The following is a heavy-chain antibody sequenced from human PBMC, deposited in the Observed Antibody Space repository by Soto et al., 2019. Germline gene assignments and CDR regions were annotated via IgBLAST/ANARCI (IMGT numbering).Heavy chain of an antibody. CDR1: GFTFSSYA. V-gene: IGHV3-30-3*01. D-gene: IGHD4-17*01. Sequence: GGSLRLSCAASGFTFSSYAMHWVRQAPGKGLEWVAVISYDGSNKYYADSVKGRFTISRDNSKNTLYLQMNSLRAEDTAVYYCARETRGYFDYWGQGTLVTVSS. CDR3: ARETRGYFDY. J-gene: IGHJ4*02. CDR2: ISYDGSNK.